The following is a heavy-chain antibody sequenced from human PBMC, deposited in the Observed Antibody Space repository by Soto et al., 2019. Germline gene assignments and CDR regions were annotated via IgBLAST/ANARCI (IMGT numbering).Heavy chain of an antibody. CDR3: ARDLGGAAAGFGY. Sequence: ASVKVSCKASGYTFTSYAMHWVRQAPGQRLEWMGWINAGNGNTKYSQKFQGRVTITRDTSASTAYMELSSLRSEDTAVYYCARDLGGAAAGFGYWGQGTLVTVSS. D-gene: IGHD6-13*01. CDR1: GYTFTSYA. CDR2: INAGNGNT. J-gene: IGHJ4*02. V-gene: IGHV1-3*01.